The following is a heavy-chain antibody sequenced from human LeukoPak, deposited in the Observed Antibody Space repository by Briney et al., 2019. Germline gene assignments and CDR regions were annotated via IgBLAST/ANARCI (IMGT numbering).Heavy chain of an antibody. Sequence: GGSLRLSCAASGFTFSSYAMNWVRQAPGKWLEWVAVISNDGSNKYYADSVKGRFTISRDNSKNTPYLQMNSLRAEDTAVYYCAKGRGAFDIWGQGTMVTVSS. D-gene: IGHD3-10*01. CDR1: GFTFSSYA. CDR2: ISNDGSNK. CDR3: AKGRGAFDI. J-gene: IGHJ3*02. V-gene: IGHV3-30*18.